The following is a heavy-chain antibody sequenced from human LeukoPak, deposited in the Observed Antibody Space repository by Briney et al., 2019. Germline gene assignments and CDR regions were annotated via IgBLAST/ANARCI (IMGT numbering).Heavy chain of an antibody. J-gene: IGHJ6*04. CDR2: IYSGGST. D-gene: IGHD2-2*01. CDR1: GFTVSSNY. V-gene: IGHV3-53*01. Sequence: GGSLRLSCAASGFTVSSNYMSWVRQAPGKGLEWVSVIYSGGSTYYAHSVKGRFTISRDNSKNTLYLQMNCLRAEDTAVYYCARVGDCSSTSCYYRPRKYYYYGMDVWGKGTTVTVSS. CDR3: ARVGDCSSTSCYYRPRKYYYYGMDV.